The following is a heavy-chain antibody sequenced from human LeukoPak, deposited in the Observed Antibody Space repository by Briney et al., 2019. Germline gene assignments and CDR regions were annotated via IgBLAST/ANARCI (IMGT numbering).Heavy chain of an antibody. CDR3: ARDRCSSTSCYNTPNWFDP. CDR1: GFTFDDYG. V-gene: IGHV3-20*01. Sequence: GGSLRLSCAPSGFTFDDYGMSWVRQVPGKGVEWVSGINWNGGSRGYADSVKGRFTISRDNAKDSVYLQMNSLRSEDTAFYHCARDRCSSTSCYNTPNWFDPWGQGTLVTVSS. CDR2: INWNGGSR. D-gene: IGHD2-2*02. J-gene: IGHJ5*02.